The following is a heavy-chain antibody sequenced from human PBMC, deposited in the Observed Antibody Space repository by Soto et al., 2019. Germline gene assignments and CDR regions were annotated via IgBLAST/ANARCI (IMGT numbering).Heavy chain of an antibody. CDR1: GYSFSTYD. D-gene: IGHD3-3*01. V-gene: IGHV1-18*04. J-gene: IGHJ5*02. CDR3: ATSYDSGFDP. Sequence: ASVKVSCKASGYSFSTYDISWLRQAPGQGPEWMGRISPKNGNTNYAQNFQDRVTMTADTSSSTAYMELRGLRSDDTAKYYCATSYDSGFDPWCQGTLVTV. CDR2: ISPKNGNT.